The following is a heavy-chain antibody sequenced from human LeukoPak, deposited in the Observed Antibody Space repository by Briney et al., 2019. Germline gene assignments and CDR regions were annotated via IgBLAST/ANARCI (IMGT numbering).Heavy chain of an antibody. Sequence: PSETLSLTCTVSGGSISSGGYYWSWIRQPPGKGLEWIGYIYHSGSTYYNPSLKSRVTISVDRSKNQFSLKLSSVTAADTAVYYCAKQLGFDYYYGMDVWGQGTTVTVSS. J-gene: IGHJ6*02. D-gene: IGHD6-13*01. CDR1: GGSISSGGYY. CDR2: IYHSGST. CDR3: AKQLGFDYYYGMDV. V-gene: IGHV4-30-2*01.